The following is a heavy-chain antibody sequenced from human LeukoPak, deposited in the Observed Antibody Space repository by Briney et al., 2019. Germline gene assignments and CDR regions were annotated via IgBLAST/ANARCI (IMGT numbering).Heavy chain of an antibody. CDR1: GFTFSNAW. D-gene: IGHD2-21*02. Sequence: GGSLRLSCAVSGFTFSNAWMSWVRQAPGKGLEWVGRIKSKTDGGTTDYAAPVKGRFTISRDDSKNTLYLHMNSLRTEDTAVYYCTTGSGVTAIPRGYWGQGTLVTVSS. CDR2: IKSKTDGGTT. J-gene: IGHJ4*02. CDR3: TTGSGVTAIPRGY. V-gene: IGHV3-15*01.